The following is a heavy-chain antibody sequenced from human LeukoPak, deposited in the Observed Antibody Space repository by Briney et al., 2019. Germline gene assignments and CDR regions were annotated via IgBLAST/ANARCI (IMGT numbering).Heavy chain of an antibody. CDR3: AKDVTAIRLPLDAFDI. Sequence: PGRSLRLSCAASGFTFSSYGMHWVRQAPGKGLEWVSAISGSGGSTYYADSVKGRFTISRDNSKNTLYLQMNSLRAEDTAVYYCAKDVTAIRLPLDAFDIWGQGTMVTVSS. V-gene: IGHV3-23*01. CDR1: GFTFSSYG. D-gene: IGHD2-21*02. J-gene: IGHJ3*02. CDR2: ISGSGGST.